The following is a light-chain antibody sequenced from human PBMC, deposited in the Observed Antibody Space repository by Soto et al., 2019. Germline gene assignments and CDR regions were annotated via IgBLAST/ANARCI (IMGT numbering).Light chain of an antibody. CDR1: QGISNW. J-gene: IGKJ4*02. CDR2: SAS. CDR3: HQANRFPRT. V-gene: IGKV1D-12*01. Sequence: DIQMTQSPSSVSASVGDRVTITCRASQGISNWLAWYQQKPGKAPTLLVSSASILHSGVPSRCSGRGSGTDFTLASSSLQPEYFATYYFHQANRFPRTFGGGTKVELQ.